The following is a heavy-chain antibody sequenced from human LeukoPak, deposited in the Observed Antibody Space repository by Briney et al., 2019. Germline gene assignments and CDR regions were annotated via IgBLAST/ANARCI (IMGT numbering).Heavy chain of an antibody. CDR1: GYTFTSYG. V-gene: IGHV1-2*02. J-gene: IGHJ6*02. Sequence: ASVKVSCKASGYTFTSYGISWVRQAPGQGLEWMGWINPNSGGTNYAQKFQGRVTMTRDTSISTAYMELSRLRSDDTAVYYCARGHPLYCYYGMDVWGQGTTVTVSS. CDR2: INPNSGGT. CDR3: ARGHPLYCYYGMDV.